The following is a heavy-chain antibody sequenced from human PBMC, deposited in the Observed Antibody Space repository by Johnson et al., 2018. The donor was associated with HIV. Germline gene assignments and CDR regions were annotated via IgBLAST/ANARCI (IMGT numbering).Heavy chain of an antibody. J-gene: IGHJ3*02. D-gene: IGHD2-15*01. Sequence: VQLVESGGGVVQSGGSLRLSCAASGFTFSRHAMSWVRQAPGKGLDWVSAISGSGGRTYYGDSVKGRFTISRDNSKNTLYLQMNSLRAEDTAVYYCAKSSGSSGAFDIWGQGTMVTVSS. V-gene: IGHV3-23*04. CDR3: AKSSGSSGAFDI. CDR2: ISGSGGRT. CDR1: GFTFSRHA.